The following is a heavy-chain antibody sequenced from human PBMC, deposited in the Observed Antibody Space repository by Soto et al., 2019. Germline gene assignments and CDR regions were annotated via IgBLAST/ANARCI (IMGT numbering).Heavy chain of an antibody. Sequence: PGGSLRVSCAVSGFTFSAYWMHWVRQVPGKGLTWVSRISDDGSTATYADSVKGRFIISRDNAKKTLYLEMNTLRADDSGLYYCARGPRVSSTGTGAHWGRGTLVTVSS. D-gene: IGHD1-1*01. CDR3: ARGPRVSSTGTGAH. CDR1: GFTFSAYW. V-gene: IGHV3-74*01. J-gene: IGHJ4*02. CDR2: ISDDGSTA.